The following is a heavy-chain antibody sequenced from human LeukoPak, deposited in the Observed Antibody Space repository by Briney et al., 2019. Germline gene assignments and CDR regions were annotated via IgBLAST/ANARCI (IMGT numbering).Heavy chain of an antibody. CDR2: IYHSGST. Sequence: PSETLSLTCTVSGYSTSSGYYWGWIRQPPGKGLEWIGSIYHSGSTYYNPSLKSRVTISVDTSKNQFSLKLSSVTAADTAVYYCANSYDGKIVPFDNWGQGTLVTVSS. V-gene: IGHV4-38-2*02. CDR1: GYSTSSGYY. D-gene: IGHD4-23*01. J-gene: IGHJ4*02. CDR3: ANSYDGKIVPFDN.